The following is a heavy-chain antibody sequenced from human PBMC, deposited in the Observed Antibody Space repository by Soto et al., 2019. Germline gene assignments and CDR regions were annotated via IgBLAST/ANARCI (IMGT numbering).Heavy chain of an antibody. D-gene: IGHD4-17*01. Sequence: SETLSLTCTVSGGSISSYYWRWIRQPPGKGLEWIGYIYYSGSTNYNPSLKSRVTISVDTSKNQFSLKLSSVTAADTAVYYCARRYGASFAYWGQGALVTVSS. V-gene: IGHV4-59*01. CDR2: IYYSGST. CDR3: ARRYGASFAY. J-gene: IGHJ4*02. CDR1: GGSISSYY.